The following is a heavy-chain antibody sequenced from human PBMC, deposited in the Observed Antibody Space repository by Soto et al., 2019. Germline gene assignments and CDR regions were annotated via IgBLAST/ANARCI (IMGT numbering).Heavy chain of an antibody. CDR1: GFSLNTRGVG. J-gene: IGHJ4*02. CDR2: IYWDDDE. Sequence: QITLKESGPTLVKPTQTLTLTCTFSGFSLNTRGVGVGWIRQPPGKALEWLALIYWDDDERYSPSLKSRLTSSKATSKNPVVRSMTNMDPAATSTSYSAHSRGLLGHFCSGLAVGGNFFDYWGQGTLVTVSS. D-gene: IGHD3-3*02. V-gene: IGHV2-5*02. CDR3: AHSRGLLGHFCSGLAVGGNFFDY.